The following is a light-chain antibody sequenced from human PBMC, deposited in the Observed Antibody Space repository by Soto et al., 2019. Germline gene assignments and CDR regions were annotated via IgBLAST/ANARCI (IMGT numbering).Light chain of an antibody. Sequence: QLVLTQSPSASASLGASVKLTCTLSSGHSSYAIAWHQRRPEKGPRYLMKLNSDGSHSKGDGIPDRFSGSSSGAERYLTLSSLQSEDEADYYCQTWVTGIQVFGGGTKLTVL. CDR2: LNSDGSH. V-gene: IGLV4-69*01. CDR3: QTWVTGIQV. CDR1: SGHSSYA. J-gene: IGLJ2*01.